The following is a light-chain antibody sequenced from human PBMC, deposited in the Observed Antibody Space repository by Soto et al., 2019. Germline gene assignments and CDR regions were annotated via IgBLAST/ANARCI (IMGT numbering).Light chain of an antibody. CDR2: DVT. CDR1: GCDVGGYNY. J-gene: IGLJ1*01. Sequence: TQPSFVSWYPGQSLAICGTVTGCDVGGYNYVSWYQQQPGKAPKFMIYDVTNRPSGVSNRFSGSKSGNTASLTISGLQVEDEADYYCCSYTTSNNRRIVFGTGT. V-gene: IGLV2-14*01. CDR3: CSYTTSNNRRIV.